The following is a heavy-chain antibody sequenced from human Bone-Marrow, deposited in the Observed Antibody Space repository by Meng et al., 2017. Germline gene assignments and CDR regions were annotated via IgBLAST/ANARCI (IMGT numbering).Heavy chain of an antibody. D-gene: IGHD2-21*02. Sequence: SETLSLTCTVPGGSIRSYYWSWIRQPPGKGLEWIGYNYFSGSTNYNPTLKSRVTISVDTSKNQFSLKLSSVTAADTAVYYCVGAFCGGDCSEYFQHWGQGTLVTVSS. J-gene: IGHJ1*01. CDR2: NYFSGST. CDR1: GGSIRSYY. V-gene: IGHV4-59*01. CDR3: VGAFCGGDCSEYFQH.